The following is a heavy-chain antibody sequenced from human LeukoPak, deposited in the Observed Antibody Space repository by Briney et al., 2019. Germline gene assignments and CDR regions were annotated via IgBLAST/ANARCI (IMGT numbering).Heavy chain of an antibody. D-gene: IGHD3-22*01. CDR1: GGSISSSNYY. Sequence: SETLSLTCTVSGGSISSSNYYWGWIRQPPGKGLEWIGYIYYSGSTYYNPSLKSRVTISVDTSKNQFSLKLSSVTAADTAVYYCARDQRGNYYDSSGTIGSYGMDVWGQGTTVTVSS. CDR3: ARDQRGNYYDSSGTIGSYGMDV. V-gene: IGHV4-31*03. CDR2: IYYSGST. J-gene: IGHJ6*02.